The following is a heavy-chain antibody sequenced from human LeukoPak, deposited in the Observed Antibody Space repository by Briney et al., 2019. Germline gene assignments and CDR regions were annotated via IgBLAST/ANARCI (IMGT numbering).Heavy chain of an antibody. CDR2: ISAYNGNT. CDR3: ARDLGYCSFGFGLGNCNRKWFDP. J-gene: IGHJ5*02. Sequence: ASVKVSCKASGYTFTSYGISWVRQAPGQGLEWMGWISAYNGNTNYAQKFQGRVTMTRDTSTNTAYMELKNLRPDDTAIYYCARDLGYCSFGFGLGNCNRKWFDPWGQGTLVSVSS. CDR1: GYTFTSYG. D-gene: IGHD2-2*03. V-gene: IGHV1-18*01.